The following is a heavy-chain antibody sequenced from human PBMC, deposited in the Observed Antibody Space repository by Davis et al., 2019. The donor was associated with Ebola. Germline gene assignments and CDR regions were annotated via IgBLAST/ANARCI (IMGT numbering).Heavy chain of an antibody. CDR1: GGSISSYY. V-gene: IGHV4-59*12. CDR3: ARKYDFWSGLARFDP. J-gene: IGHJ5*02. Sequence: SETLSLTCTVSGGSISSYYWSWIRQPPGKGLEWIGYIYYSGSTNYNPSLKSRVTISVDTSKNQFSLKLSSVTAADTAVYYCARKYDFWSGLARFDPWGQGTLVTVSA. D-gene: IGHD3-3*01. CDR2: IYYSGST.